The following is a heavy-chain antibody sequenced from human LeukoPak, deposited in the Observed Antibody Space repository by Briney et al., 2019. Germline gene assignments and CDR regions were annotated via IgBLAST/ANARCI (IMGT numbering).Heavy chain of an antibody. CDR2: IWYDGSNK. CDR3: ARIPSYCSSTSCPFGY. Sequence: PGRSLRLSCAASGFTFSSYGMHWVRQAPGKGLEWVAVIWYDGSNKYYADSVKGRFTISRDNSKNTLYLQMNGLRAEDTAVYYCARIPSYCSSTSCPFGYWGQGTLVTVSS. J-gene: IGHJ4*02. CDR1: GFTFSSYG. D-gene: IGHD2-2*01. V-gene: IGHV3-33*01.